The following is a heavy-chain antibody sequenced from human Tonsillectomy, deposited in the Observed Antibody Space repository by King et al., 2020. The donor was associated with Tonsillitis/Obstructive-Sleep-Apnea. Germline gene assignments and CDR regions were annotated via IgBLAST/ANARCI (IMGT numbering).Heavy chain of an antibody. CDR2: IVPIGGTA. J-gene: IGHJ5*02. Sequence: QLVQSGAEVKKPGSSVKVSCKASGGTVSNYAISWVRQAPGQGLEWMGRIVPIGGTAQYSPKFAQKFQDRITLTADRSTSTAYMELSSLRSEDTAVYYCAREGGGRGSWCYNWFDLWGQGTLVIVSS. V-gene: IGHV1-69*06. CDR1: GGTVSNYA. CDR3: AREGGGRGSWCYNWFDL. D-gene: IGHD3-10*01.